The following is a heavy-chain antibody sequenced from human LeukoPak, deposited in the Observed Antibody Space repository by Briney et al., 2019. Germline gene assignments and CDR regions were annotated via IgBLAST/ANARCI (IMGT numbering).Heavy chain of an antibody. D-gene: IGHD1-14*01. Sequence: SETLSLTCSVSGSSISSGYYWGWIRQPPGKGLEWIGSIHQSGNTYFNPSLRSRVTVSVDTSKNQFSLKLSSVTAADTAVYYCARDSWPEVVRFDFWGQGTLVTVSS. J-gene: IGHJ4*02. V-gene: IGHV4-38-2*02. CDR3: ARDSWPEVVRFDF. CDR2: IHQSGNT. CDR1: GSSISSGYY.